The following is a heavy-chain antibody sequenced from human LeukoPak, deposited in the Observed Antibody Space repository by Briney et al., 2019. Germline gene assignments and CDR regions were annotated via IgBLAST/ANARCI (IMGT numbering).Heavy chain of an antibody. CDR3: ARDFVNCGYYFDY. D-gene: IGHD2-21*01. CDR2: ISSSGTYI. CDR1: GFTFSRFS. V-gene: IGHV3-21*01. J-gene: IGHJ4*02. Sequence: PGGSLRLSCAASGFTFSRFSMNWVRQAPGKGLEWVSSISSSGTYIYYADSVKGRFTISRDSAKNSLYLQMNSLRAEDTAVYYCARDFVNCGYYFDYWGQGTLVTVSS.